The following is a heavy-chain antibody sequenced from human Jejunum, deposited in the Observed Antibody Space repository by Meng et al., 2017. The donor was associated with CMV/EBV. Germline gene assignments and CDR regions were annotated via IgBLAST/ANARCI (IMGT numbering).Heavy chain of an antibody. CDR3: ARIGLVRGPKPYGMDV. CDR2: IHYGGST. V-gene: IGHV4-59*01. Sequence: GSMGGYYWSWIRQPPGKGLEWIGYIHYGGSTNYEPSLESRVAISVDTTKNQFSLKVSSVTAADTAVYYCARIGLVRGPKPYGMDVWGQGTTVTVSS. D-gene: IGHD3-10*01. J-gene: IGHJ6*02. CDR1: GSMGGYY.